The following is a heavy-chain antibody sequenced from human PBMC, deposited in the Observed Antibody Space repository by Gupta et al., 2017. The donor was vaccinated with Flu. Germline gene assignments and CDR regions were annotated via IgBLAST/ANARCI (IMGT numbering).Heavy chain of an antibody. D-gene: IGHD2-2*01. CDR1: GFTFSSYS. Sequence: EVQLVESGGGLVQPGGSLRLSCAASGFTFSSYSMNWVRQAPGKGLEWVSYISSSSSTIYYADSVKGRFTISRDNAKNSLYLQMNSLRDEDTAVYYCARVACSSTSCYLYYYGMDVWGQGTTVTVSS. V-gene: IGHV3-48*02. J-gene: IGHJ6*02. CDR3: ARVACSSTSCYLYYYGMDV. CDR2: ISSSSSTI.